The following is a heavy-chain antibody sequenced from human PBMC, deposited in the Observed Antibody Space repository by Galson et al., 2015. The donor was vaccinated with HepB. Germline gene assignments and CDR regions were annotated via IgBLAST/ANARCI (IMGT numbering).Heavy chain of an antibody. Sequence: SLRLSCAASGFTFSDYTMHWVRQAPGKGLEWVAVISYDGSNKYYADSVKGRFTISRDNSKNTLYLQMNSLRAEDTAVYYCAKSGDCSSTNCYFAFDIWGQGTMVTVSS. CDR1: GFTFSDYT. CDR2: ISYDGSNK. V-gene: IGHV3-30-3*02. CDR3: AKSGDCSSTNCYFAFDI. J-gene: IGHJ3*02. D-gene: IGHD2-2*01.